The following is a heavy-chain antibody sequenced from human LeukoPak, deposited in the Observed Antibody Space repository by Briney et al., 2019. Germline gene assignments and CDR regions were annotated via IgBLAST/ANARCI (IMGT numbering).Heavy chain of an antibody. V-gene: IGHV4-30-4*01. D-gene: IGHD5/OR15-5a*01. J-gene: IGHJ4*02. CDR2: IYYSGST. CDR1: GGSISSGDYY. CDR3: ATKLSTDPHYFDY. Sequence: PSETLSLTCTVSGGSISSGDYYWSWIRQPPGKGLEWIGYIYYSGSTYYNPSLKSRVTISVDTSKNQFSLKLSSVSAADTAVYYCATKLSTDPHYFDYWGQGILVTVSS.